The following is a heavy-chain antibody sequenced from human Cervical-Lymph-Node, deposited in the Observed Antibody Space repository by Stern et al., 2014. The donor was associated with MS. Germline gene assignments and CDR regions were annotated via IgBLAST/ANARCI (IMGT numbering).Heavy chain of an antibody. J-gene: IGHJ5*02. CDR2: GSHSWGT. CDR3: TRDLSWFAFDP. D-gene: IGHD3-10*01. CDR1: GDSLSDYF. Sequence: QLQLQESGPGLVKPSETLSLTCTVSGDSLSDYFWSWIRIPQGKGKEWVGHGSHSWGTKYNHSPNSQVTMSLDTSKKQFSLSLSSVSAADTAVYYCTRDLSWFAFDPWGKGTLVIVSS. V-gene: IGHV4-59*01.